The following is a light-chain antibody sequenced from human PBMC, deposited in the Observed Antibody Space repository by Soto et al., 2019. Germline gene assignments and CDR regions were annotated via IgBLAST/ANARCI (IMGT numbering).Light chain of an antibody. J-gene: IGKJ1*01. CDR2: AAS. CDR3: QQSYSTLGT. CDR1: QSISSY. V-gene: IGKV1-39*01. Sequence: DIPMTQSPSSLSASVGDRVTITCRASQSISSYLNWYQQKPGKAPKLLIYAASSLQSGVPSRFSGSGSGTDFTLTISSLQPEDFATYYCQQSYSTLGTVGQGTKVEIK.